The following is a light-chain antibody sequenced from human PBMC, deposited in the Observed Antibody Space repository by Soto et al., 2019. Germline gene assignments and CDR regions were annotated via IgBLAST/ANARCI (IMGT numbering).Light chain of an antibody. CDR2: TNN. V-gene: IGLV1-44*01. J-gene: IGLJ2*01. CDR3: AAWDDSLNGVV. Sequence: QSVLTQPPSASGTPGQRVTISCSGSSSNIGSNAVNWYQQLPGTAHKFLIYTNNQRPSGVPDRFSGSKSGTSASLAISGLQSLDEADYYCAAWDDSLNGVVFGGGTKLTVL. CDR1: SSNIGSNA.